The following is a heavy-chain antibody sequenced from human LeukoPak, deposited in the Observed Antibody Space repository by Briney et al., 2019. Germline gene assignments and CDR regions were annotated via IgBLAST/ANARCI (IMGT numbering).Heavy chain of an antibody. J-gene: IGHJ3*02. V-gene: IGHV5-51*01. D-gene: IGHD3-22*01. CDR1: GYSVTSYW. CDR2: IYPGDSDT. CDR3: ARRRYYDSSGYYYWLDAFDI. Sequence: GESLKISCKGSGYSVTSYWIGWVRQMPGKGLGWLGIIYPGDSDTRYSPSFQGQVTISADKSISTAYLQWSSLKASDTAMYYCARRRYYDSSGYYYWLDAFDIWGQGTMVTVSS.